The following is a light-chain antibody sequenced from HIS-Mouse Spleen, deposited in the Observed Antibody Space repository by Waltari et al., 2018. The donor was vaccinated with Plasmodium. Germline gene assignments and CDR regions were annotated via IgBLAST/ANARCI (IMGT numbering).Light chain of an antibody. Sequence: SYELTQPPSVSVSPGQTARITCSGDALPKKYAYWYQHTSGQAPVPVIYEDSKRPSGIPERFSGSSSGTMATLTISGAQVDDEADYYCYSTDSSGNHRVFGGGTKLTVL. CDR3: YSTDSSGNHRV. J-gene: IGLJ3*02. V-gene: IGLV3-10*01. CDR1: ALPKKY. CDR2: EDS.